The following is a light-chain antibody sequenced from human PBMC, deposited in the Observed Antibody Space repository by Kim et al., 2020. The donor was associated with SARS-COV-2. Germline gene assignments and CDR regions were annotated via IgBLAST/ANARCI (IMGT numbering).Light chain of an antibody. J-gene: IGKJ2*01. CDR1: QSINSW. CDR2: MAS. Sequence: DIQMTQSPSTLSASVGDRVTITCRASQSINSWLAWYQQKPGKAPNLLIYMASSLESGVPSRFSGSGSGTEFTLTITSLQPDDFATYFCQQYDAYPYTFGQGTKLEI. V-gene: IGKV1-5*03. CDR3: QQYDAYPYT.